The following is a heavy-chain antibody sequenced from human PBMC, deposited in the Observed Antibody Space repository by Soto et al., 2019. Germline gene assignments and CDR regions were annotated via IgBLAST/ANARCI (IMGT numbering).Heavy chain of an antibody. Sequence: QVQLQQWGAGLLKPSETLSLTCAVYGGSFSGYYWSWIRQPPGKGLEWIGEINHSGSTNYNPSLKSRVTISVDKSKNQFSLKLSSVTAADTAVYYCARARTAAAGTNYYYGMDVWGQGTTVTVSS. V-gene: IGHV4-34*01. J-gene: IGHJ6*02. CDR1: GGSFSGYY. CDR3: ARARTAAAGTNYYYGMDV. CDR2: INHSGST. D-gene: IGHD6-13*01.